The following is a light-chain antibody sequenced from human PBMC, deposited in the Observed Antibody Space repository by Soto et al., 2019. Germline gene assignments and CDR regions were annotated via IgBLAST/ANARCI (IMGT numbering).Light chain of an antibody. J-gene: IGKJ3*01. CDR3: QQYDSLPPS. CDR1: QDISNF. CDR2: DAS. Sequence: DIQMTQSPSSLSASVGDRVTITCQASQDISNFLNWYQHKPGKSPKLLINDASNLETGVPSRFSGSGSSTDFTFTITGLQPEDVATYYCQQYDSLPPSFGPETKVELK. V-gene: IGKV1-33*01.